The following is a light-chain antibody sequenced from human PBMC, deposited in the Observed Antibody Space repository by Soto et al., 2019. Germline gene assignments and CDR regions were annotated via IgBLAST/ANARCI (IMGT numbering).Light chain of an antibody. J-gene: IGKJ1*01. CDR1: QSVSSN. CDR3: QQYNNWPPT. Sequence: ELVLTQSPGTLSLSPGERATLSCRASQSVSSNYLAWYQQKPGQAPRLLIYGVSTRATGVPTRFSGSVSGTEFTLTISSLQSEDFAVYYCQQYNNWPPTFGQGTKVDIK. CDR2: GVS. V-gene: IGKV3-15*01.